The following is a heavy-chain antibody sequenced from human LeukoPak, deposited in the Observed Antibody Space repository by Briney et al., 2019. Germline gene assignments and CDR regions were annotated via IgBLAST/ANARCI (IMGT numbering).Heavy chain of an antibody. CDR3: ARAGTHTDDY. CDR1: GFTFSSYS. V-gene: IGHV3-21*01. CDR2: ISSSSSYI. J-gene: IGHJ4*02. D-gene: IGHD2-2*02. Sequence: GGSLRLSCAASGFTFSSYSMNWVRQAPGKGLEWVSSISSSSSYIYYADSVKGRFTISRDNAKNSPYLQMNSLRAEDTAVYYCARAGTHTDDYWGQGTLVTVSS.